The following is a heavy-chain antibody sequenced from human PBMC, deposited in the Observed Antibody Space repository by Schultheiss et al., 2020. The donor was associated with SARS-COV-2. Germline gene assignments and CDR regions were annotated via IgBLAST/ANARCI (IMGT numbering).Heavy chain of an antibody. Sequence: GGSLRLSCAASGFTVSSNYMSWVRQAPGKGLEWVAVIWYDGSNKYYADSVKGRFTISRDNSKNTLYLQMNSLRAEDTAVYYCARDARGYHPIAVAGTTFDYWGQGTLVTVSS. CDR2: IWYDGSNK. D-gene: IGHD6-19*01. CDR1: GFTVSSNY. CDR3: ARDARGYHPIAVAGTTFDY. V-gene: IGHV3-33*08. J-gene: IGHJ4*02.